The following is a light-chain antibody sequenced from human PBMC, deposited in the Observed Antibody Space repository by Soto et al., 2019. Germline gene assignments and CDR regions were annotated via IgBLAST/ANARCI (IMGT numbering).Light chain of an antibody. CDR1: QRHLCRSYNKNR. CDR2: WAS. Sequence: DISMTLSPDSLAVSLGAMATINCRASQRHLCRSYNKNRLPWYQQKPGQPPKLLLYWASSRESGVRDRFSGRGCGTDFSLTISSLQDEDVAVYYCQEYYNSPRTFGQGTKVDI. CDR3: QEYYNSPRT. J-gene: IGKJ1*01. V-gene: IGKV4-1*01.